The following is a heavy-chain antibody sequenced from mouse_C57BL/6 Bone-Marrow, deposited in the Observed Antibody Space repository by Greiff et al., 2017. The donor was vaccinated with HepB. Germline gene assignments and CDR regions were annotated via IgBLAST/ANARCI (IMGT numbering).Heavy chain of an antibody. Sequence: VQLKESGAELVKPGASVKLSCTASGFTIKDYYMHWVQQRTEQGLEWIGRIDPEDGDTKYAQKFQGKATITADTASNTAYLQLSSLTSEDTAVYYCARDHYGSRFAYWGQGTLVTVSA. D-gene: IGHD1-1*01. J-gene: IGHJ3*01. CDR2: IDPEDGDT. V-gene: IGHV14-2*01. CDR3: ARDHYGSRFAY. CDR1: GFTIKDYY.